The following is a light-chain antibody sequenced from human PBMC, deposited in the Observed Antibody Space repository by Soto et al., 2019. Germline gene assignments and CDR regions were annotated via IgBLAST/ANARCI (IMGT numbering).Light chain of an antibody. CDR1: TSNIGSKF. J-gene: IGLJ3*02. V-gene: IGLV1-47*01. Sequence: QSVLTQPPSASGPPGQRVAIPCSGSTSNIGSKFVYWYQQLPGTAPKLLIYRDDQRPSGVPDRFSGSKSGTSASLAISGLRSADEADYYCAAWDGGLSGWVFGGGTKLTVL. CDR2: RDD. CDR3: AAWDGGLSGWV.